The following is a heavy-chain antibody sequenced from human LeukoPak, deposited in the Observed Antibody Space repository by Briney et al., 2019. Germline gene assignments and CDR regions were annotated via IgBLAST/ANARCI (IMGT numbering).Heavy chain of an antibody. V-gene: IGHV3-49*04. J-gene: IGHJ4*02. CDR3: TRSTYSSTYYVVFDY. D-gene: IGHD3-16*01. Sequence: GRSLRLSCTASGFTFGDHPMGWVRPAPGKGLEWITFIRSKAYGGTPEYAASVRGRFTISRDDSKNIAYLQMNSLKTEDTAMYYCTRSTYSSTYYVVFDYWGQGTLVTVSS. CDR1: GFTFGDHP. CDR2: IRSKAYGGTP.